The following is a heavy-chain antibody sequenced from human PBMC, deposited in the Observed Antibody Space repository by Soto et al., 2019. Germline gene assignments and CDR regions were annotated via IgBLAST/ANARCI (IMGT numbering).Heavy chain of an antibody. CDR3: ARGRYYDILTGYSTDAFDI. J-gene: IGHJ3*02. Sequence: TGGSLRLSCAASGFTFSSYDMHWVRQATGKGLEWVSAIGTAGDPYYPGSVKGRFTISRENAKNSLYLQMNSLRAGDTAVYYCARGRYYDILTGYSTDAFDIWGQGTMVTVSS. CDR2: IGTAGDP. D-gene: IGHD3-9*01. CDR1: GFTFSSYD. V-gene: IGHV3-13*05.